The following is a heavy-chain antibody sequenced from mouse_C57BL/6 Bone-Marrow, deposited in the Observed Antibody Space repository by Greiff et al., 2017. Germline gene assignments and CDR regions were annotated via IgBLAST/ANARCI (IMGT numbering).Heavy chain of an antibody. CDR1: GYTFTSYW. D-gene: IGHD2-4*01. Sequence: QVQLQQPGAELVKPGASVKLSCKASGYTFTSYWMQWVKQRPGQGLEWIGEIDPSDSYTNYNQKFKGKATLTVDTSSSTAYMQLRSLTSEGSAVYYCASSRDCPDYWGQGTALTVSS. V-gene: IGHV1-50*01. CDR2: IDPSDSYT. J-gene: IGHJ2*01. CDR3: ASSRDCPDY.